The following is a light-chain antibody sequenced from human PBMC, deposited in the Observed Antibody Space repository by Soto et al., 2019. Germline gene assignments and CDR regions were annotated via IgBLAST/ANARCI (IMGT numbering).Light chain of an antibody. CDR3: ISYTSSLYV. CDR1: SSDVGGYNY. CDR2: DVS. V-gene: IGLV2-14*01. Sequence: QSALTQPASVSGSPGQSITISCTGTSSDVGGYNYVSWYQQHPGKAPKLMIYDVSNRPSGVSNRFSGSKSGNTASLTISGHQAEDEADYYCISYTSSLYVFGTGTKLTVL. J-gene: IGLJ1*01.